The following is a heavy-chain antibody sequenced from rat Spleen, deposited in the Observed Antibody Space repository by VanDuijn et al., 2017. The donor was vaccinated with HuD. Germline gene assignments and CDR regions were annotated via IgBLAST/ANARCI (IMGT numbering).Heavy chain of an antibody. CDR1: GFTFSNYY. CDR2: ISTGSRNT. J-gene: IGHJ3*01. V-gene: IGHV5-27*01. Sequence: EVQLVESGGGLVQPGRSLKLSCAASGFTFSNYYMAWVRQAPTKGLEWVASISTGSRNTYYRDSVKGRFTISRDNEKSTLYLQMDSPRSEETATYYCTTVFSSYYIYNWFAYWGQGTLVTVSS. D-gene: IGHD1-1*01. CDR3: TTVFSSYYIYNWFAY.